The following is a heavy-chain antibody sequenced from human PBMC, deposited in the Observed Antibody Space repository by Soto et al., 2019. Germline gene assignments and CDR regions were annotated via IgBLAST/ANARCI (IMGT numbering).Heavy chain of an antibody. CDR3: TTAPYVWGSYGINY. V-gene: IGHV3-15*01. J-gene: IGHJ4*02. Sequence: PGGSLRLSCAASGFTFSNAWMSWVRQAPGKGLEWVGRIKSKTDGGTTDYAAPVKGRFTISRDDSKNTLYLQMNSLKTEDTAVYYCTTAPYVWGSYGINYWGQGTLVTVSS. D-gene: IGHD3-16*01. CDR2: IKSKTDGGTT. CDR1: GFTFSNAW.